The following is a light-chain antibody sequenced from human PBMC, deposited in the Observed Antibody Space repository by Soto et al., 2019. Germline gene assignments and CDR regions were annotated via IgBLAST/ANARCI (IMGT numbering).Light chain of an antibody. CDR2: STN. CDR1: SGSVSTTYS. CDR3: VLYMGSGIWV. J-gene: IGLJ3*02. Sequence: QTVVTQEPSFSVSPGGTVTLTCGLSSGSVSTTYSPTWYQQTPGQAPRTLIYSTNTRSSGVPDRFSGSILGHKAALTITGAQADDESDYYCVLYMGSGIWVFGGGTKLTVL. V-gene: IGLV8-61*01.